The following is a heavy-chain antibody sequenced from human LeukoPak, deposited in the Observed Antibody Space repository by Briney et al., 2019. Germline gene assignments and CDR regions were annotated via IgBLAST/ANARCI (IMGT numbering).Heavy chain of an antibody. Sequence: ASVKVSCKASGGTFSSYAISWVRQAPGQGLEWMGWMNPNSGNTGYAQKFQGRVTMTRNTSISTAYMELSSLRSEDTAVYYCARTWGYYYGMDVWGQGTTVTVSS. J-gene: IGHJ6*02. V-gene: IGHV1-8*02. CDR2: MNPNSGNT. CDR1: GGTFSSYA. D-gene: IGHD3-16*01. CDR3: ARTWGYYYGMDV.